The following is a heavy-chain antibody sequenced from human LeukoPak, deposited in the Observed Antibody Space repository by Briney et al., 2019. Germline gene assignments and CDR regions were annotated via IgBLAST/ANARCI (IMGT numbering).Heavy chain of an antibody. J-gene: IGHJ4*02. V-gene: IGHV3-23*01. CDR1: GFTFSNYV. CDR2: ICGCGGST. D-gene: IGHD3-10*01. CDR3: AKRDGSLDY. Sequence: GGSLRLSCAASGFTFSNYVMSWVRQAPWKWLECVSAICGCGGSTYSADSGKGRFTISRDNSKNTLYLQMNSLRAEDTAVYYFAKRDGSLDYWGQGTLVTVSS.